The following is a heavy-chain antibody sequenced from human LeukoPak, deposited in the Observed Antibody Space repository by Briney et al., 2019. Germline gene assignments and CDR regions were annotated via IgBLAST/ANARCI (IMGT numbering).Heavy chain of an antibody. D-gene: IGHD3-3*01. J-gene: IGHJ3*02. Sequence: PGGSLRLSCSASGFTFSSYGMHWVRQAPGKGLEWVAFIRYDGSYKYYADSVKGRFTISRDNSKNTLYLQMNSLRAEDTAVYYCAKDLAGDFGVAYAFDIWGQGTMVTVSS. CDR2: IRYDGSYK. V-gene: IGHV3-30*02. CDR3: AKDLAGDFGVAYAFDI. CDR1: GFTFSSYG.